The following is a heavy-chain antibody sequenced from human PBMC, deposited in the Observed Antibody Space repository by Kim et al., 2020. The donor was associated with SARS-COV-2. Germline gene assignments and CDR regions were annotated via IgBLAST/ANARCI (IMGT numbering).Heavy chain of an antibody. Sequence: VKGPFTISRDKSQNTLYLKMNSLRAEDTAVYYCAKTEDDSSGYDDAFDIWGQGTMVTVSS. CDR3: AKTEDDSSGYDDAFDI. V-gene: IGHV3-23*03. J-gene: IGHJ3*02. D-gene: IGHD3-22*01.